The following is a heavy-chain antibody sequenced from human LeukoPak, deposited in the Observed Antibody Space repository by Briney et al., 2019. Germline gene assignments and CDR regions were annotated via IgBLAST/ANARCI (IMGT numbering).Heavy chain of an antibody. D-gene: IGHD3-22*01. CDR1: GGTFSSYA. V-gene: IGHV1-69*04. J-gene: IGHJ3*02. CDR3: ARDNSITMIVGAFDI. Sequence: SVKVCCKASGGTFSSYAISWVRQAPGQGLEWMGRIIPILGIANYAQKFQGRVTITADKSTSTAYMELSSLRSEDTAVYYCARDNSITMIVGAFDIWGQGTMVTVSS. CDR2: IIPILGIA.